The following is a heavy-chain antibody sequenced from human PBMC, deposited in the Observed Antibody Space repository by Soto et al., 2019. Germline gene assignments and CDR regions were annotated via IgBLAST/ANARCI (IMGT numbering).Heavy chain of an antibody. V-gene: IGHV4-39*01. CDR1: GGSISSSSHY. CDR3: ARRDSRGWHNASDI. CDR2: IYYSGST. D-gene: IGHD6-19*01. Sequence: SETLSLTCTVSGGSISSSSHYWGWIRQPPGKGLEWIGTIYYSGSTNSNPSLKSRVTISVDTSKNQFALKVNSVTAADTAVYFCARRDSRGWHNASDIWGPGTTLTLS. J-gene: IGHJ3*02.